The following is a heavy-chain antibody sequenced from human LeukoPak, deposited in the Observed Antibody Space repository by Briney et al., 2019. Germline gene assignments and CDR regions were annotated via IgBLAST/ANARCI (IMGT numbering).Heavy chain of an antibody. CDR2: IYYSGST. D-gene: IGHD3-22*01. Sequence: PSETLSLTCTVSGGSISSSSYSWGWIRQPPGKGLEWIGSIYYSGSTYYNPSLKSRVTISVDTSKNQFSLKLSSVTAADTAVYYCAREDYYDSSGYISWGQGTLVTVS. J-gene: IGHJ5*02. CDR3: AREDYYDSSGYIS. CDR1: GGSISSSSYS. V-gene: IGHV4-39*07.